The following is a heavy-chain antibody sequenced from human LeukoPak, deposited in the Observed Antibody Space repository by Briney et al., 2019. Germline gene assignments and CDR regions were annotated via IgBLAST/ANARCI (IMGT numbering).Heavy chain of an antibody. V-gene: IGHV3-23*01. CDR3: AKDRRVWVLWFGDR. J-gene: IGHJ4*02. Sequence: GGSLRLSCAASGFTFSSYAMSWVRQAPGKGLEWVSAISGSGGSTYYADSVKGRFTISRDNSKNTLYLQMNSLRAEDTAVYYCAKDRRVWVLWFGDRRGQGTLVTVSS. D-gene: IGHD3-10*01. CDR1: GFTFSSYA. CDR2: ISGSGGST.